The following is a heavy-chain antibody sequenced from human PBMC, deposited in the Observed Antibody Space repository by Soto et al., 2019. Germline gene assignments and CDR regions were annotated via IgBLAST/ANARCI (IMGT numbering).Heavy chain of an antibody. Sequence: QVHLVQSGAEVKKPGSSVKVSCKTSGGSFNNYAVSWVRQAPGQGLEWMGGIIPNFDTPNYAQKCQDGVTSIADESTSAVYMELRSLRSNDTAVYYCAVAMVRGVLIFESSGMHVWGQGTTVIVSS. V-gene: IGHV1-69*01. CDR3: AVAMVRGVLIFESSGMHV. D-gene: IGHD3-10*01. J-gene: IGHJ6*02. CDR1: GGSFNNYA. CDR2: IIPNFDTP.